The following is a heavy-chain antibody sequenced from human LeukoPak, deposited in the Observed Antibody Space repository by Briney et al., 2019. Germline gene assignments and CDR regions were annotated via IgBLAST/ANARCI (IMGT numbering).Heavy chain of an antibody. D-gene: IGHD2-15*01. CDR2: IYSGGST. Sequence: GGSLRLSCAASGFTVSSNYMGWVRQAPGKGLEWVSVIYSGGSTYCADSVKGRFTISRDNSKNTLYLQMNSLRAEDTAVYYCARDPGDCSGGSCYGDYWGQGTLVTVSS. CDR1: GFTVSSNY. V-gene: IGHV3-53*01. J-gene: IGHJ4*02. CDR3: ARDPGDCSGGSCYGDY.